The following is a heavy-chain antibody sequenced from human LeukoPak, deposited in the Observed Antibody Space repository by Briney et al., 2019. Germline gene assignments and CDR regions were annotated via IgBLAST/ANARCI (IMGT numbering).Heavy chain of an antibody. D-gene: IGHD6-13*01. Sequence: RTGGSLRLSCAASGFTFSSYGVRWVRQAPGKGLEWVSVISGSGTNTDYADSVKGRFTISRDNSKNTLYLQMNSLRAEDTAVYYCAKSFGPVIAAAGTGADWGQGTLVTVSS. CDR3: AKSFGPVIAAAGTGAD. J-gene: IGHJ4*02. CDR1: GFTFSSYG. CDR2: ISGSGTNT. V-gene: IGHV3-23*01.